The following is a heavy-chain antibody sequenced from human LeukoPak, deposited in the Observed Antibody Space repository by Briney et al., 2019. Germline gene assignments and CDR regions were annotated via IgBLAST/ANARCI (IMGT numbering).Heavy chain of an antibody. J-gene: IGHJ4*02. Sequence: SETLSLTYTVSGGSISSSSYYWGWIRQPPGKGLEWIGSIYYSGSTNYNPSLKSRVTISVDTSKNQFSLKLSSVTAADTAVYYCAGNIAVAGVDYWGQGTLVTVSS. V-gene: IGHV4-39*07. D-gene: IGHD6-19*01. CDR3: AGNIAVAGVDY. CDR1: GGSISSSSYY. CDR2: IYYSGST.